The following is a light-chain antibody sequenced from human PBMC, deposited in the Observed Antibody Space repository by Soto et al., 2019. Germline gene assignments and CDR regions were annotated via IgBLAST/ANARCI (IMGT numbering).Light chain of an antibody. J-gene: IGLJ3*02. V-gene: IGLV9-49*03. CDR2: VGTGEIVG. CDR1: GGDSNYI. CDR3: GTDHDSGSNFVRV. Sequence: QAVVTQPPSASASLGASVTLTCTLSGGDSNYIVGWYQQRPGKGPRFVMRVGTGEIVGSKGDGIPDRFSVLGSGLNRYLTIKNIQEEDEGDYHCGTDHDSGSNFVRVFGGGTKLTVL.